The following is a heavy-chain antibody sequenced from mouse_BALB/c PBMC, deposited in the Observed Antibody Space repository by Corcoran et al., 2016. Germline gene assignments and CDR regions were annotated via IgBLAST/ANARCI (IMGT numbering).Heavy chain of an antibody. V-gene: IGHV1S34*01. CDR3: ARGGYYDYDGFPY. J-gene: IGHJ3*01. CDR1: GYSFSGYY. CDR2: ISCYNGAT. Sequence: LVKTGASVKISCKASGYSFSGYYIHWVIQSHGKSLEWIGYISCYNGATSYNQKFKGKATFTVDTSSSTAYMQFNSLTSEDSAVFYGARGGYYDYDGFPYWGQGTLVTVSA. D-gene: IGHD2-4*01.